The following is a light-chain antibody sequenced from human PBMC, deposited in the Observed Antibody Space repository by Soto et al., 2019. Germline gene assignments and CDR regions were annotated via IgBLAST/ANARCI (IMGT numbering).Light chain of an antibody. J-gene: IGKJ1*01. CDR2: AAS. Sequence: DIQMTQSPSSLSASVGDRVTITCRASQSISSYLNWYQQKPGKAPKLLIYAASSLQSGVPLRFSGRGSGTDFTLTISSLPPEDFATYYGQQSYSTPWTFGQGTKVEIK. CDR1: QSISSY. CDR3: QQSYSTPWT. V-gene: IGKV1-39*01.